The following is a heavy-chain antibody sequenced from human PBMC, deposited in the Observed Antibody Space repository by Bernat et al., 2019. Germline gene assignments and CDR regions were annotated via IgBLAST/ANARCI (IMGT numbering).Heavy chain of an antibody. CDR2: ISAYNGNT. D-gene: IGHD5-18*01. V-gene: IGHV1-18*01. J-gene: IGHJ3*02. CDR3: ARDERGYSYGYDAFDI. CDR1: GYTFTSYG. Sequence: QVQLVQSGAEVKKPGASVKVSCKASGYTFTSYGISWVRRAPGQGLEWMGWISAYNGNTNYAQKLQGRVTMTTDTSTSTAYMELRSLRSDDTAVYYCARDERGYSYGYDAFDIWGQGTMVTVSS.